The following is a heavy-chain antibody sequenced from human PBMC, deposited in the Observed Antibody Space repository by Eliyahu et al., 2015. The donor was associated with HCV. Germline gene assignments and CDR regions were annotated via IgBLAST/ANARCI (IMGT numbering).Heavy chain of an antibody. CDR3: ATGGGGIAVAGTGGWFDP. D-gene: IGHD6-19*01. V-gene: IGHV4-59*01. J-gene: IGHJ5*02. Sequence: QVQLQESGPGLVKPSETLSLTCXVSGGSIXTYYWSWIRQPPGXGLEWVGXIHYSGSTNYNPSLKSRVTMSLDTSKNQFSLNLTSVTAADTAVYYCATGGGGIAVAGTGGWFDPWGQGTLVTVSS. CDR2: IHYSGST. CDR1: GGSIXTYY.